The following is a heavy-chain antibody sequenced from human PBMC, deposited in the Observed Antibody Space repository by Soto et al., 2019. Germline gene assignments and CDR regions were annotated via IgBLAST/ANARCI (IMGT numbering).Heavy chain of an antibody. CDR3: ARYGDGPGRRYDY. Sequence: QVQLVQSGAEVKNPGAPVKVSCKASGYTFTTYGISWVRQAPGQGLEWMGWIGPYTGVTNYAQKLQGRVTMTTDTSTSTAYMELRSLRSDDTAVYYCARYGDGPGRRYDYWGQGTLIIVSS. CDR1: GYTFTTYG. J-gene: IGHJ4*02. D-gene: IGHD3-10*01. V-gene: IGHV1-18*01. CDR2: IGPYTGVT.